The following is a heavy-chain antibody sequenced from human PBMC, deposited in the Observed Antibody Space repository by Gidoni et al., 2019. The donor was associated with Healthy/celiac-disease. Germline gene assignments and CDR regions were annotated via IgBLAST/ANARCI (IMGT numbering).Heavy chain of an antibody. D-gene: IGHD3-3*01. CDR2: IRSKANSYAT. CDR1: GFPFSGSA. V-gene: IGHV3-73*02. Sequence: VQLVESGGGLVQPGGSLKLSCAASGFPFSGSAMHWVRQASGKGLEWVGRIRSKANSYATAYAASVKGRFTISRDDSKNTAYLQMNSLKTEDTAVYYCTRPITIFGVVTNYWGQGTLVTVSS. CDR3: TRPITIFGVVTNY. J-gene: IGHJ4*02.